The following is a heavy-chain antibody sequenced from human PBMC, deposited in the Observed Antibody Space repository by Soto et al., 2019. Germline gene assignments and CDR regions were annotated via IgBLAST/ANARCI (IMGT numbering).Heavy chain of an antibody. V-gene: IGHV4-39*01. CDR1: GGSISSSSYY. Sequence: PSETLSLTCTVSGGSISSSSYYWGWIRQPPGKGLEWIGSIYYSGSTYYNPSLKSRVTISVDTSKNQFSLKLSSVTAADTAVYYCARTPDYGPRGLFAPCGQGTLVPGSS. J-gene: IGHJ5*02. CDR3: ARTPDYGPRGLFAP. CDR2: IYYSGST. D-gene: IGHD4-17*01.